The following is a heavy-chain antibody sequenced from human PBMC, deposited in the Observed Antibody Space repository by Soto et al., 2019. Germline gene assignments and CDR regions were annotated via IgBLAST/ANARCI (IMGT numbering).Heavy chain of an antibody. D-gene: IGHD5-12*01. CDR2: ISYDGNTK. Sequence: QVQLVESGGGAVQPGRSLRLSCAASGFIFSGYAMHWVRQAPGKGLEWVAVISYDGNTKYYADSVKGRFTVSRDNSKNTLYVQMNNLSAEDTAMYYCAKETSAYEIDYWGQGTLVNVSS. V-gene: IGHV3-30-3*01. CDR1: GFIFSGYA. CDR3: AKETSAYEIDY. J-gene: IGHJ4*02.